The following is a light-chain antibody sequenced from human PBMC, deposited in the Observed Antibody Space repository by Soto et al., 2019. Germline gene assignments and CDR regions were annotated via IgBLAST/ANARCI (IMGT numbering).Light chain of an antibody. V-gene: IGLV2-14*01. CDR1: SSDVGGYNY. J-gene: IGLJ2*01. CDR2: DVS. CDR3: SSYTSSSTRV. Sequence: QSALTQPASVSGSPGQSITISCTGTSSDVGGYNYVSWYQQHPGKAPKLMIYDVSNRPSGVSNRFSGSKSGNTASLTISGLKAEDEADYYCSSYTSSSTRVVGGGTKVTVL.